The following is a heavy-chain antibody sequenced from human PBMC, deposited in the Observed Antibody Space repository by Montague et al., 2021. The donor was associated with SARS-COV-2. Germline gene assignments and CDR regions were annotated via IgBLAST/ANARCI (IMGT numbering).Heavy chain of an antibody. CDR3: ARLLRSCTNGVCRTYYYYAMDV. Sequence: SETLSLTCTVPGGSISGYYWSWIRQPPGKGLEWIGYIYYSGSTKYNPFLESRVIVSVDRSKNQVSLKLSSVTAADTAVYYCARLLRSCTNGVCRTYYYYAMDVWGQGTTVTVSS. CDR2: IYYSGST. J-gene: IGHJ6*02. D-gene: IGHD2-8*01. V-gene: IGHV4-59*01. CDR1: GGSISGYY.